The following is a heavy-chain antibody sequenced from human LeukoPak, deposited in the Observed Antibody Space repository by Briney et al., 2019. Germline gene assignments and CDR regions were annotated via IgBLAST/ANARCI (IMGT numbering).Heavy chain of an antibody. Sequence: GRSLRLSCAASGFTFSSYGMHWVRQAPGKGLEWVAVISYDGSNKYYADSVKGRFTISRDNSKNTLYLQMNSLRAEDTAVYYCAKDLYYGSGSTPRYYYYYMDVWGKGTTVTVSS. CDR1: GFTFSSYG. CDR3: AKDLYYGSGSTPRYYYYYMDV. J-gene: IGHJ6*03. V-gene: IGHV3-30*18. CDR2: ISYDGSNK. D-gene: IGHD3-10*01.